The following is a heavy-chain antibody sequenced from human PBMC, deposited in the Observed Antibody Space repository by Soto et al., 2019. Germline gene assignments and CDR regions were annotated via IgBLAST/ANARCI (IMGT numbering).Heavy chain of an antibody. D-gene: IGHD3-16*02. CDR2: ISGSGGST. CDR1: GFTFSSYA. J-gene: IGHJ4*02. CDR3: AKGDGPLDMITFGGVIVSDY. Sequence: GGSLRLSCAASGFTFSSYAMSWVRQAPGKGLEWVSAISGSGGSTYYADSVKGRFTISRDNSKNTLYLQMNSLRAEDTAVYYCAKGDGPLDMITFGGVIVSDYWGQGTLVTVSS. V-gene: IGHV3-23*01.